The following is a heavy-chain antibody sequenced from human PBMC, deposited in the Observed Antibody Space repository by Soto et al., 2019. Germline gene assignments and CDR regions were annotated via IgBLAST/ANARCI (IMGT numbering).Heavy chain of an antibody. V-gene: IGHV3-23*01. D-gene: IGHD3-16*02. CDR3: ARAPSEYIWGSYLRYFEY. CDR2: ISGNSGHA. J-gene: IGHJ4*02. CDR1: GFPFSNYA. Sequence: ASVGAFIQPGGSLRLSCAASGFPFSNYAMAWVRQASGKGLEWVSGISGNSGHAFYADSVKGRFTSSRDNSRNTLYLQMESLRAEDTATYYCARAPSEYIWGSYLRYFEYWGQGTLVAVSS.